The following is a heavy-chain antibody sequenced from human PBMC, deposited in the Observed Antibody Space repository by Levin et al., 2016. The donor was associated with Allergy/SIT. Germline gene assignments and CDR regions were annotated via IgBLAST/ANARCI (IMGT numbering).Heavy chain of an antibody. V-gene: IGHV4-61*03. Sequence: SETLSLTCSVSGESVSSGNNFWSWIRQPPGKGLEWIGRIYNNGRTAYNPSLKSRVTISLDTSKNAFSLKLTSVTAADTAVYYCARERWTFYYFDYWGQGARVTYSP. D-gene: IGHD3/OR15-3a*01. CDR2: IYNNGRT. CDR1: GESVSSGNNF. J-gene: IGHJ4*02. CDR3: ARERWTFYYFDY.